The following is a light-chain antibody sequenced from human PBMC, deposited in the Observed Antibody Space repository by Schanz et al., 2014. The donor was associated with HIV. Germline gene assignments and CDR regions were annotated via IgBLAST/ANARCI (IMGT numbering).Light chain of an antibody. J-gene: IGLJ2*01. CDR1: TGDVGGYNY. CDR3: CSYTGSGTLV. Sequence: QSALTQPASVSGSLGQSITISCAGTTGDVGGYNYVSWYQQHPGKAPKLMIYDVTNRPSGVSNRFSGSKSGNTASLTISGLQAEDEADYYCCSYTGSGTLVFGGGTKLTVL. V-gene: IGLV2-14*03. CDR2: DVT.